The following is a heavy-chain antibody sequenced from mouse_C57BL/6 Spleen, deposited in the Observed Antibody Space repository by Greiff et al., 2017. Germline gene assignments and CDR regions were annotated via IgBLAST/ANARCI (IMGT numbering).Heavy chain of an antibody. CDR2: INYDGSST. J-gene: IGHJ1*03. V-gene: IGHV5-16*01. CDR3: ARDWDGDWYFDV. Sequence: EVQVVESEGGLVQPGSSMKLSCTASGFTFSDYYMAWVRQVPEKGLEWVANINYDGSSTYYLDSLKSRFIISRDNAKNILYLQMSSLKSEDTATYYCARDWDGDWYFDVWGTGTTVTVSS. CDR1: GFTFSDYY. D-gene: IGHD4-1*01.